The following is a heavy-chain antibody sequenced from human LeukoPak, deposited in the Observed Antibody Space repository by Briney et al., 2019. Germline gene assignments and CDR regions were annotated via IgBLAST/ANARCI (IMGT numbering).Heavy chain of an antibody. D-gene: IGHD3-10*01. CDR2: VSDSGGST. CDR3: AKRGVVIRVLLVGFHKEAYYFDS. J-gene: IGHJ4*02. V-gene: IGHV3-23*01. CDR1: GITLSNYG. Sequence: GGSLRLSCAVSGITLSNYGMSWVRQAPGKGLEWVAGVSDSGGSTNYADSVKGRFTISRDNPKNTLFLQMNSLRAEDTAVYFCAKRGVVIRVLLVGFHKEAYYFDSWGQGALVTVSS.